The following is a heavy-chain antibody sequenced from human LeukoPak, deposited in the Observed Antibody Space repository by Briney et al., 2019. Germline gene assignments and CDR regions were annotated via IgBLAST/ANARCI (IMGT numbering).Heavy chain of an antibody. CDR2: IYYTGST. Sequence: SQTLSLTCTVSGGSITSGGFCWSWVRQHPGKGLEWMGHIYYTGSTYYNPSLKSRVIMSVDTSRNQFSLKLSSVTAADTAVYYCARARGTEAIDYWGQGTLVTVSS. J-gene: IGHJ4*02. CDR1: GGSITSGGFC. D-gene: IGHD6-25*01. CDR3: ARARGTEAIDY. V-gene: IGHV4-31*03.